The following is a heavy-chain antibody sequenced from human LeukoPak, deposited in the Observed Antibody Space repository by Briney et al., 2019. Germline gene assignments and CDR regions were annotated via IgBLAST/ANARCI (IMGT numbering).Heavy chain of an antibody. J-gene: IGHJ4*02. CDR2: FYSGGST. CDR1: GFTVSSNY. Sequence: GGSLRLSCVASGFTVSSNYMSWVSQTPGEGLEWLSVFYSGGSTYYADSVNGRFTMSRDNSKNTLYLQMNGLRVEDTAVYYCARVSPFDYWGQGTQVTVSS. V-gene: IGHV3-66*01. CDR3: ARVSPFDY.